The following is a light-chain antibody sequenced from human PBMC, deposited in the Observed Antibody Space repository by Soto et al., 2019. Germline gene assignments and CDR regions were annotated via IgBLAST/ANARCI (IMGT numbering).Light chain of an antibody. Sequence: EIVLTQSPGTLSLSPGERATLSCRTSQSVDSNYFAWYQQKPGQAPRLLIYGASSRATDIPDRFSGSGSGTDFTLTISRLEPEDFAVYYCQQYLTFGQGTKVEIK. CDR1: QSVDSNY. CDR2: GAS. V-gene: IGKV3-20*01. CDR3: QQYLT. J-gene: IGKJ1*01.